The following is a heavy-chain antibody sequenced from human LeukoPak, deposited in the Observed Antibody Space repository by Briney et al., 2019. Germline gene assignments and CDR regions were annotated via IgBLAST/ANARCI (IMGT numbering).Heavy chain of an antibody. V-gene: IGHV3-23*01. CDR1: GFTFSSYG. Sequence: GGSLRLSCAASGFTFSSYGMSWVRQAPGKGLEWVSAISGSGGSTYYADSVKGRFTISRDNSKNTLYLQMNSLRVEDTAVYYCAKGGVAARSYYYYMDVWGKGTTVTISS. CDR3: AKGGVAARSYYYYMDV. J-gene: IGHJ6*03. CDR2: ISGSGGST. D-gene: IGHD2-15*01.